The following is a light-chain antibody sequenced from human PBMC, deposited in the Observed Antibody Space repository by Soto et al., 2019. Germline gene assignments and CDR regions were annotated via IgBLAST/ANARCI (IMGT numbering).Light chain of an antibody. Sequence: EMVMTQSPATLSVSPGERATLSCRASQSVSSNLAWYQQKPGQTPRLLIYGASTMATGVPARFSGSWSGTEFTLTISSLQSEDFAVCYWKQYNNWPPYTFGQGTKLEI. CDR3: KQYNNWPPYT. CDR2: GAS. CDR1: QSVSSN. J-gene: IGKJ2*01. V-gene: IGKV3-15*01.